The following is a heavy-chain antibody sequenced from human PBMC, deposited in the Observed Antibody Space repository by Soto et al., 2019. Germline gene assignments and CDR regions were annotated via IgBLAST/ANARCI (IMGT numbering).Heavy chain of an antibody. V-gene: IGHV3-23*01. CDR2: ISGSGGST. Sequence: GESLKISCAASGFTFSSYAMSWVRQAPGKGLEWVSAISGSGGSTYYADSVKGRFTISRDNSKNTLYLQMNSLRAEDTAVYYCAKDPESTMIVVPIFDYWGQGTLVTVSS. CDR1: GFTFSSYA. CDR3: AKDPESTMIVVPIFDY. D-gene: IGHD3-22*01. J-gene: IGHJ4*02.